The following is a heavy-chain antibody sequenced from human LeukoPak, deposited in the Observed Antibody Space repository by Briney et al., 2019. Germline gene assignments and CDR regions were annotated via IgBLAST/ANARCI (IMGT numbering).Heavy chain of an antibody. J-gene: IGHJ4*02. CDR1: GYSISSIYY. CDR2: IYHGGNT. CDR3: ARASPLASTGSYSFDD. V-gene: IGHV4-38-2*02. Sequence: PSETLSLTCTVSGYSISSIYYWGWIRQPPGKGLEWIGSIYHGGNTYYNPSLRSRVTISVDTSKNQFSLKLTSVTAADTAVYYCARASPLASTGSYSFDDWGQGTLVTVSS. D-gene: IGHD6-6*01.